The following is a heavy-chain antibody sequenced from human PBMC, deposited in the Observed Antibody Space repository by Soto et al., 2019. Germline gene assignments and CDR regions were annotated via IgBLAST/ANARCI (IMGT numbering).Heavy chain of an antibody. V-gene: IGHV3-23*01. Sequence: PGGSLRLSCAASGFTFSSYAMSWVRQAPGKGLEWVSAISGSGGSTYYADSVKGRFTISRDNSKNTLYLQMNSLRAEDTAVYYCAKVVAVVPAAIGYYYYYGMDVWGQGTTVTAP. D-gene: IGHD2-2*02. CDR1: GFTFSSYA. J-gene: IGHJ6*02. CDR3: AKVVAVVPAAIGYYYYYGMDV. CDR2: ISGSGGST.